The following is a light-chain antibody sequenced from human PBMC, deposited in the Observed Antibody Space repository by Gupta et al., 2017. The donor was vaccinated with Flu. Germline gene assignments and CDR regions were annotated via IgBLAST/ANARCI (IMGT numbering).Light chain of an antibody. CDR3: SSHAGTNNLD. CDR1: SSDVGGYNY. J-gene: IGLJ1*01. CDR2: EVN. Sequence: QSALTQPPSASGSPGQSITISCTGTSSDVGGYNYVSWYQQHPGKAPNLMVYEVNKRPSGVPDRFSGSKSGNTASLTVSGLQADDEADYYCSSHAGTNNLDFGTGTRVTVL. V-gene: IGLV2-8*01.